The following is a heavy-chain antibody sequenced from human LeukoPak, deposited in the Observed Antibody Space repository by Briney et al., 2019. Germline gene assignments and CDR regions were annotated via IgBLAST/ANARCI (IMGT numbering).Heavy chain of an antibody. V-gene: IGHV1-3*03. CDR1: GYTFTGYY. J-gene: IGHJ4*02. Sequence: GASVKVSCKASGYTFTGYYLHWVRQAPGQGLEWMGWINAGNGNTKYSQEFQGRVTITRDTPASTAYMELSSLRSEDMAVYYCARDRGEGLWFFFDYWGQGTLVTVSS. CDR2: INAGNGNT. CDR3: ARDRGEGLWFFFDY. D-gene: IGHD3-10*01.